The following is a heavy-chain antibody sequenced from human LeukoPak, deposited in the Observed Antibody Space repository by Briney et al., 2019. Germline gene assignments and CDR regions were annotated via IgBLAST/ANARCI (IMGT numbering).Heavy chain of an antibody. CDR3: ARTVRTRLVCSGGSCYHFDY. D-gene: IGHD2-15*01. CDR2: IYYSGST. V-gene: IGHV4-59*01. Sequence: SETLSLTCTVPGGSISSYYWSWIRQPPGKVLEWIRYIYYSGSTNYNPSLKSRVTISVDTSKNQFSLKLSSVTAADTAVYYCARTVRTRLVCSGGSCYHFDYWGQGTLVTVSS. J-gene: IGHJ4*02. CDR1: GGSISSYY.